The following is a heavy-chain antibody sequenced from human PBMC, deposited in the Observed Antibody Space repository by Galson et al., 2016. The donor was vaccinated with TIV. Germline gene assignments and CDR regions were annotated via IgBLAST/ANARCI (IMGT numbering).Heavy chain of an antibody. V-gene: IGHV1-69*04. CDR3: GRSGTYYYDSSGDN. CDR2: IIPLFGIV. CDR1: GGIFIGYG. Sequence: SVKVSCKASGGIFIGYGISWVRQAPGQGLEWMERIIPLFGIVSYAQRFQGRVAIIADKSTGTTYMELSSLRSEDTAVYYCGRSGTYYYDSSGDNWGQGTLVTVSS. J-gene: IGHJ4*02. D-gene: IGHD3-22*01.